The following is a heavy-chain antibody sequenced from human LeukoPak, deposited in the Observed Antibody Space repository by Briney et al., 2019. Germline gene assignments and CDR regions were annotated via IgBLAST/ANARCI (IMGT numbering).Heavy chain of an antibody. CDR3: ATTTVTRHYYYYGMDV. CDR2: INPNSGGT. V-gene: IGHV1-2*02. D-gene: IGHD4-17*01. J-gene: IGHJ6*02. Sequence: ASVKVSCKASGYTFTGYYMHWVRQAPGQGLEWMGWINPNSGGTNYAQKFQGRVTMTRDTSISTAYMELSRLRSNDTAVYYCATTTVTRHYYYYGMDVWGQGTTVTVSS. CDR1: GYTFTGYY.